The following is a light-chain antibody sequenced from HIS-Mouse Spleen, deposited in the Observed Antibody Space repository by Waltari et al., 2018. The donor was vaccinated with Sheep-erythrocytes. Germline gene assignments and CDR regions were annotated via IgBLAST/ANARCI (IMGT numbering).Light chain of an antibody. CDR3: QQANSFPIT. Sequence: DIQMTQSPSSVSASVGDRVTITCRASKGISSWLAWYQQKHGKAPKLLIYAASSLQSGVPSRFSGSGSGTDFTLTISSLQPEDFATYYCQQANSFPITFGQGTRLEIK. CDR1: KGISSW. J-gene: IGKJ5*01. CDR2: AAS. V-gene: IGKV1-12*01.